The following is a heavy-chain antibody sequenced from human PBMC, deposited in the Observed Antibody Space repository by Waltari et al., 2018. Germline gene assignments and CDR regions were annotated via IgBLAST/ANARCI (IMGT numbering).Heavy chain of an antibody. D-gene: IGHD2-15*01. CDR1: GLPADRYW. V-gene: IGHV3-7*01. J-gene: IGHJ4*02. CDR2: TRQDDISK. CDR3: ARVYSPTHHFEY. Sequence: EVRLVESGGDLVQPGGSRRPSCVAFGLPADRYWMGWVRQAPGKGLEWVANTRQDDISKYYVDSVKGRFTISRDNAKNSLYLQMSSLRAEDTAVYYCARVYSPTHHFEYWGQGTLVTVSS.